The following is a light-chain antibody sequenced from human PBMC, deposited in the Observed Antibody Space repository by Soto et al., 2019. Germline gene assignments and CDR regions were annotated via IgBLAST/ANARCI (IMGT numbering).Light chain of an antibody. CDR1: QSISSSY. CDR2: GTS. Sequence: EIVLTQSPVTLSLSPGKRATLSCRASQSISSSYLAWYQQKPGQAPRLLIYGTSNRATGIPDRISGSRSGTEFTLTISSLQSEDFGVYYCQQFDDWPTFGQGTKVDIK. V-gene: IGKV3-15*01. J-gene: IGKJ1*01. CDR3: QQFDDWPT.